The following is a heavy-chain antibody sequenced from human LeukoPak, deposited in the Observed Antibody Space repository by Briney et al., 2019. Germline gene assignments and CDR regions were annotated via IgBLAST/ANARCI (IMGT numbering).Heavy chain of an antibody. J-gene: IGHJ6*02. CDR1: GFTFSSYA. CDR2: ISGSGGST. D-gene: IGHD2-2*02. Sequence: GGSLRLSCAASGFTFSSYAMSWVRQAPGKGLEWVSAISGSGGSTYYADSVKGRFTISRDNSKNTLYLEMNSLRAEDTAVYYCAKVGCSSTSCYTGHYYYGMDVWGQGTTVTASS. CDR3: AKVGCSSTSCYTGHYYYGMDV. V-gene: IGHV3-23*01.